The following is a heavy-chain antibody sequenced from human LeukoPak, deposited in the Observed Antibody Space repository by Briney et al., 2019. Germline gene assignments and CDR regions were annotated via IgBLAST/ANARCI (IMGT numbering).Heavy chain of an antibody. J-gene: IGHJ6*03. CDR3: ARGAFCTNGVCYTPRMDV. CDR2: INPNSGGT. Sequence: GASVKVSCKASGYTFTGYYMHWVRQAPGRGLEWMGWINPNSGGTNYAQKFQGRVTMTRDTSISTAYMELSRLRSDDTAVYYCARGAFCTNGVCYTPRMDVWGKGTTVTVSS. D-gene: IGHD2-8*01. CDR1: GYTFTGYY. V-gene: IGHV1-2*02.